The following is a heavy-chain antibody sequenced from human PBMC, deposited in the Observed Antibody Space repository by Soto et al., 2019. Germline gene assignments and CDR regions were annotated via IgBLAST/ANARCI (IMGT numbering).Heavy chain of an antibody. J-gene: IGHJ5*02. CDR1: GGSISRSSYY. D-gene: IGHD3-10*01. Sequence: SETLSLTCTVSGGSISRSSYYWGWIRQPPGKGLEWIGSIYYSGSTYYNPSLKSRVTISVDTSKNQFSLKLSSVTAADTAVYYCAADYYGSGTSVGRFDPWGQGTLVTVSS. V-gene: IGHV4-39*01. CDR2: IYYSGST. CDR3: AADYYGSGTSVGRFDP.